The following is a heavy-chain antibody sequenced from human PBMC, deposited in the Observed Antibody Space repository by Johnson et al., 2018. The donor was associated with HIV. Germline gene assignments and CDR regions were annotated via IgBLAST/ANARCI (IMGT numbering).Heavy chain of an antibody. CDR1: AFTFSRYG. J-gene: IGHJ3*02. D-gene: IGHD5-24*01. CDR3: AREVRRWLQFDAFDI. V-gene: IGHV3-30*03. CDR2: ISYDGSNK. Sequence: QMLLVESGGGVVQPGRSLRLSCAASAFTFSRYGMHWVRQAPGKGLEWVALISYDGSNKYYGDSVKGRFTISSDNSKNTLYLQMNSLRAEDTAVYYCAREVRRWLQFDAFDIWGQGTMVTVSS.